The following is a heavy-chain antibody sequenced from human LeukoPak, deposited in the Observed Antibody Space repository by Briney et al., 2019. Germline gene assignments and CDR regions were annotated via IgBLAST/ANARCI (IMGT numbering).Heavy chain of an antibody. CDR3: ATSHDSAGND. Sequence: GGSLRLSCAASGFTFDIYGMNWIRQAPGKGLEWVANIRHDGNAKNYVPSVRGRFTISRDNAKNSLYLQMNSQTVEDTAVYYCATSHDSAGNDWGQGTLVTVSS. D-gene: IGHD2-15*01. V-gene: IGHV3-7*01. J-gene: IGHJ4*02. CDR1: GFTFDIYG. CDR2: IRHDGNAK.